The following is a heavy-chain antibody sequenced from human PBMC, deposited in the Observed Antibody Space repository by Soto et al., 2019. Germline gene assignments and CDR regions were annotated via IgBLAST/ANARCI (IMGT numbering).Heavy chain of an antibody. CDR2: IPYDGSNK. V-gene: IGHV3-30*18. J-gene: IGHJ4*02. D-gene: IGHD3-3*01. CDR3: AKDTFNYDLWSGYREKYFDY. Sequence: GGSLRLSCAASGFTFSSYGMHWVRQAPGKGLEWVAVIPYDGSNKYYADSVKGRFTISRDNSKNTLYLQMNSLRAEDTAVYYCAKDTFNYDLWSGYREKYFDYWGQGNPVTVSS. CDR1: GFTFSSYG.